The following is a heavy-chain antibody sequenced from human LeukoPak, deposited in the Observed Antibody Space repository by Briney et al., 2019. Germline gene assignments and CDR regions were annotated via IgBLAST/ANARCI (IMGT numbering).Heavy chain of an antibody. CDR2: IYYSGST. V-gene: IGHV4-31*03. J-gene: IGHJ5*02. D-gene: IGHD3-3*01. Sequence: SQTLSLTCTVSGGSISSGGYYWSWIRQHPGKGLEWIGYIYYSGSTYYNPSLKSRVTISVDTSQTQFSLKMSSVTAADTAVYYCASSAGTYDFWSGYYNGWFDPWGQGTLVTVSS. CDR1: GGSISSGGYY. CDR3: ASSAGTYDFWSGYYNGWFDP.